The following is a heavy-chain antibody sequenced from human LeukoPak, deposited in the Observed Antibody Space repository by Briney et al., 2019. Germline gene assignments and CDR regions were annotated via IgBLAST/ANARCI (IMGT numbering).Heavy chain of an antibody. Sequence: SETLSLTCTVSGGSISSGSYYWSWIRQPAGKGLEWIGRIYTSGSTNYNPSLKSRVTISVDTSKNQFSLKLSSVTAADTAVYYCARGGYSCGDDYWGQGTLVTVSS. D-gene: IGHD5-18*01. V-gene: IGHV4-61*02. CDR2: IYTSGST. CDR1: GGSISSGSYY. CDR3: ARGGYSCGDDY. J-gene: IGHJ4*02.